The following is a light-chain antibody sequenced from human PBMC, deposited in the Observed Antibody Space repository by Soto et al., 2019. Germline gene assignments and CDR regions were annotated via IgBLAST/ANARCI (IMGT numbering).Light chain of an antibody. CDR2: SNN. J-gene: IGLJ3*02. CDR3: AAWDDSLSGWV. Sequence: QSVLTQPPSASGTPGQRVPISCSGSSSNIGSNYVYWYQQLPGTAPKLLIYSNNQRPSGFTVRFSGSKSGTSASLAISGLRSEDEADYYCAAWDDSLSGWVFGGGTKLTVL. V-gene: IGLV1-47*02. CDR1: SSNIGSNY.